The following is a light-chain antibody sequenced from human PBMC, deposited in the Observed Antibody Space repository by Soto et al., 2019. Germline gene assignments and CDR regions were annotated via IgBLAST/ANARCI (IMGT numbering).Light chain of an antibody. Sequence: QSALTQPPSASGSPGQSVTISCTGTSSDVGGHDRVSWYQQHPGKVPKLLIYDVSNRPSGVSNRFSGSKSGNTASLTISGLQAEDEADYYCSSYTSSSTRVFGGGTKLTVL. J-gene: IGLJ2*01. CDR3: SSYTSSSTRV. CDR2: DVS. V-gene: IGLV2-14*01. CDR1: SSDVGGHDR.